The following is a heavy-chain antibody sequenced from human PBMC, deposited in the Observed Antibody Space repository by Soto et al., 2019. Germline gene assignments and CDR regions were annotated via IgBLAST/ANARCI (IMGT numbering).Heavy chain of an antibody. CDR2: INPRTGST. CDR3: ARDGGPPNACWHYDL. Sequence: QVQLVQSGADVKKPGTSVKVSCKAAGYSFTNYCMYWVRQAPGQGLEWMGMINPRTGSTRYAQKFPGRVTLARETSQATGYHGLSNPITGHTAVFYLARDGGPPNACWHYDLWGPGTLVTVSS. J-gene: IGHJ2*01. CDR1: GYSFTNYC. V-gene: IGHV1-46*01. D-gene: IGHD3-16*01.